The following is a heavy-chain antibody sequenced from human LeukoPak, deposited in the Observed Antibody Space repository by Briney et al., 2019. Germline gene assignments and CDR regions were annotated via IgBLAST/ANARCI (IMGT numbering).Heavy chain of an antibody. CDR1: GFTFSSYS. D-gene: IGHD3-22*01. CDR2: ISSSSSYI. J-gene: IGHJ3*02. Sequence: PGRSLRLSCAASGFTFSSYSMNWVRQAPGKGLEWVSSISSSSSYIYYADSVKGRFTISRDNAKNSLYLQMNSLRAEDTAVYYCATTHSPEVVVSADDAFDIWGQGTMVTVSS. CDR3: ATTHSPEVVVSADDAFDI. V-gene: IGHV3-21*01.